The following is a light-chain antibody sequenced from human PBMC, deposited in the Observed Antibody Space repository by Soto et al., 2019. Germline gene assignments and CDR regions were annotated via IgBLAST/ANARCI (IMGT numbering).Light chain of an antibody. CDR3: AAWDDSLNGHV. CDR1: SSNIGRNT. Sequence: QSVLTQPPSASGTPGQRVTISCSGTSSNIGRNTVNWYQQLPGTAPKLLIYSSNQRPSGVPDRFSGSKSGTSASLSISGLQCEDEADYCCAAWDDSLNGHVFGTGTKLTVL. CDR2: SSN. V-gene: IGLV1-44*01. J-gene: IGLJ1*01.